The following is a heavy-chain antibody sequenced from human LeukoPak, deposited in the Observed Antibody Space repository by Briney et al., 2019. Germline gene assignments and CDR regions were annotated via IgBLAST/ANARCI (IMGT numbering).Heavy chain of an antibody. CDR1: GFTFSSYD. V-gene: IGHV3-30*03. CDR2: ISYDGSNK. D-gene: IGHD1-26*01. J-gene: IGHJ4*02. Sequence: GGSLRLSCAASGFTFSSYDIHWVRQAPGKGLEWVAVISYDGSNKYYADFVKGRFTIFRDNSKNTLYLQMNSLRAEDTAVYYCARSLKRELLRTYFDYWGQGTLVTVSS. CDR3: ARSLKRELLRTYFDY.